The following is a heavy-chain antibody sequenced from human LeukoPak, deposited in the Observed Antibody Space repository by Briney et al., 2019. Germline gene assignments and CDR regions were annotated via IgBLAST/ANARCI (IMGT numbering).Heavy chain of an antibody. CDR2: INPNSGGT. V-gene: IGHV1-2*02. CDR3: ARPYSNYPRPTPFDY. Sequence: GASVKVSCKASGYTFTDHYMHWVRQAPGQGLEWVGWINPNSGGTNYAQKFQGRVTMTRDTSISTAYMELSRLRSDDTAVYYCARPYSNYPRPTPFDYWGQGTLVTVSS. D-gene: IGHD4-11*01. J-gene: IGHJ4*02. CDR1: GYTFTDHY.